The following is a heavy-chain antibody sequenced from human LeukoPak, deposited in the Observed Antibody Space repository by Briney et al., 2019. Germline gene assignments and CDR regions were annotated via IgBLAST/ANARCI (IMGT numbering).Heavy chain of an antibody. Sequence: GGSLRLSCAASGFTFRIYSMNWVRQAPGTGLEWVSSVGPSSGDIYYADSVKGRFTISRDNDKNSLYLQMNSLRAEDTAVYYCARDRGARGRGLAWGQGTQVTVSS. CDR1: GFTFRIYS. CDR3: ARDRGARGRGLA. V-gene: IGHV3-21*01. CDR2: VGPSSGDI. D-gene: IGHD3-10*01. J-gene: IGHJ5*02.